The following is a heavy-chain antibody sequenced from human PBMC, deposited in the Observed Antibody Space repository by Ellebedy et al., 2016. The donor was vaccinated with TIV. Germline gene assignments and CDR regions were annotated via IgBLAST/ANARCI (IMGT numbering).Heavy chain of an antibody. Sequence: GESLKISCAASGFRFSDSYMSWIRPTPGKRLEWVSYITSSGSTIYYADSVKRRFTISRDNAKNSLYLQLNSLRAEDTAVYNCAREQFVVVVDWGQGTLVTVSS. V-gene: IGHV3-11*01. CDR3: AREQFVVVVD. J-gene: IGHJ4*02. CDR1: GFRFSDSY. CDR2: ITSSGSTI. D-gene: IGHD2-15*01.